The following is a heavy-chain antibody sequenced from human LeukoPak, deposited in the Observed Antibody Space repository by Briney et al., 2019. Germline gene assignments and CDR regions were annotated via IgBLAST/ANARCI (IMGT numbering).Heavy chain of an antibody. Sequence: GGSLRLSCGASVFIFSRYAMRWVRQAPGKGLEWVSGIGGSGDSTYYADSVKGRFAISRDNSKNTLYLQMNSLRGEDTAVYYCAKGQVVGAAALVHFGDLGQGTLVTVSS. CDR3: AKGQVVGAAALVHFGD. CDR1: VFIFSRYA. J-gene: IGHJ4*02. V-gene: IGHV3-23*01. D-gene: IGHD2-15*01. CDR2: IGGSGDST.